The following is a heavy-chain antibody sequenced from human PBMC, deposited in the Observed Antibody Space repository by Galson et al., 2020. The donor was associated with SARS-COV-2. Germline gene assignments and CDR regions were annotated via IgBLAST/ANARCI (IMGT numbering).Heavy chain of an antibody. CDR2: SYYIGST. CDR3: AMGRRCSGGTCFCLLDY. J-gene: IGHJ4*02. V-gene: IGHV4-59*01. CDR1: GGSINTYY. Sequence: SETLSLTCTVSGGSINTYYWSWIRQPPGKALEFIGYSYYIGSTNYNPSLESRVTMSVDRSKNQFSLKVTSVTAADTAVYYCAMGRRCSGGTCFCLLDYWGQGIRVTVSS. D-gene: IGHD2-15*01.